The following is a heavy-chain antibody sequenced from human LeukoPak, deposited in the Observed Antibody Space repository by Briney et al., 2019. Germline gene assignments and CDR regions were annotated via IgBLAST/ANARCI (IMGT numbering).Heavy chain of an antibody. D-gene: IGHD3-10*01. J-gene: IGHJ6*02. CDR1: GFTFSSYW. V-gene: IGHV3-7*01. Sequence: PGGSLRLSCAASGFTFSSYWMSWVRQAPGKGLEWVANIKQDGSEKYYVDSVKGRFTISRDNAKNSLYLQMNSLRAEDTAVYYCARARAELLWFGELTYYYGMDVWGQGTTVTVSS. CDR2: IKQDGSEK. CDR3: ARARAELLWFGELTYYYGMDV.